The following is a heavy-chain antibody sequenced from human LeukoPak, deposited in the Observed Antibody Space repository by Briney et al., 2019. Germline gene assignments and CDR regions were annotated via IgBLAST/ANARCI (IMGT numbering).Heavy chain of an antibody. Sequence: SETLSLTCIVSDGSISSSSYSWGWIRQPPWKGLAWIRSIYYSGSTYYTPSLKSRVTISVDTSKNQFSLQLSSVIAADTAVDYCARQGITMVRGITGDYWGQGTLVTVSS. CDR2: IYYSGST. CDR1: DGSISSSSYS. J-gene: IGHJ4*02. D-gene: IGHD3-10*01. V-gene: IGHV4-39*01. CDR3: ARQGITMVRGITGDY.